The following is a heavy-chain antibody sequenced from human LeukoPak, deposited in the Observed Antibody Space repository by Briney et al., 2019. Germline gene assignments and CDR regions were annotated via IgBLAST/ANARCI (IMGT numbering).Heavy chain of an antibody. CDR2: IYYSGST. CDR3: ARGGPYYDFWSGYWPTDY. CDR1: GGSISSYY. D-gene: IGHD3-3*01. V-gene: IGHV4-59*01. J-gene: IGHJ4*02. Sequence: PSETLSLTCTVSGGSISSYYWSWIRQPPGKGLEWIGYIYYSGSTNYNPSLKSRVTISVDTSKNQLSLKLSSVTAADTAVYYCARGGPYYDFWSGYWPTDYWGQGTLVTVSS.